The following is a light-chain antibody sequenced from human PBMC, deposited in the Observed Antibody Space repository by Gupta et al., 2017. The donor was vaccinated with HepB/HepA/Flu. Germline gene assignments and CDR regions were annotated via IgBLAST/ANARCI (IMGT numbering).Light chain of an antibody. CDR3: SSYTGSNTVV. Sequence: QSALTQPASVSGSRGQSITISCTGTSTDVGGYDYVSWYQQHPGKVPKLMIYDVSHRPSGVSNRFSGSKSGNTASLTISGLQDADEADYYCSSYTGSNTVVFGGGTRLTVL. J-gene: IGLJ2*01. CDR2: DVS. V-gene: IGLV2-14*03. CDR1: STDVGGYDY.